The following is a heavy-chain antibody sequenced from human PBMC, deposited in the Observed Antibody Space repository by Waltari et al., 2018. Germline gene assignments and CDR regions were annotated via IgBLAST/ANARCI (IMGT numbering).Heavy chain of an antibody. Sequence: QVQLQQWGAGLLKPSETLSLTCAVYGGSFSGYYWSWIRQPPGKGLEWIGEINHSGSTNYNPSLKSRVTISVDTSKNQFSLKLSSVTAADTAVYYCARGRSSSWSSCFDYWGQGTLVTVSS. D-gene: IGHD6-13*01. J-gene: IGHJ4*02. CDR1: GGSFSGYY. CDR2: INHSGST. V-gene: IGHV4-34*01. CDR3: ARGRSSSWSSCFDY.